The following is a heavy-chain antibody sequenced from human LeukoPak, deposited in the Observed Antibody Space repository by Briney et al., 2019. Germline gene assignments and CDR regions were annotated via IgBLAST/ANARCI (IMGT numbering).Heavy chain of an antibody. V-gene: IGHV4-39*07. J-gene: IGHJ3*02. Sequence: PSETLSLTCKVSGDSMTSSSYEWAWIRQTPGKGLEWIGTISYSGSTDYNPSLKSRVIISVDTSKDQFSLNLSSVTAADTAVYYCARLVVVTAILYRAFDIWGQGTMVTVSS. CDR1: GDSMTSSSYE. CDR2: ISYSGST. CDR3: ARLVVVTAILYRAFDI. D-gene: IGHD2-21*02.